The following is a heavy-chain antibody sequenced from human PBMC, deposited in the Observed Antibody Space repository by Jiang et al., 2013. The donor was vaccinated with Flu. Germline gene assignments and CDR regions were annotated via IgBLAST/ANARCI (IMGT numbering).Heavy chain of an antibody. CDR1: GYSISSGYY. V-gene: IGHV4-61*05. CDR2: IYYTGST. J-gene: IGHJ4*02. D-gene: IGHD4-23*01. CDR3: ARGVVTRIDY. Sequence: GLVKPSETLSLSCTVSGYSISSGYYWGWIRQPPGKGLEWIGYIYYTGSTNYNPSLKSRVTISVDTSKNQFSLKLSSVTAADTAVYYCARGVVTRIDYWGQGTLVTVSS.